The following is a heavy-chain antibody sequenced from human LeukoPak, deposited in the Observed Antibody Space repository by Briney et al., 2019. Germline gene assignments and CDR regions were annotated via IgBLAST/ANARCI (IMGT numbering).Heavy chain of an antibody. D-gene: IGHD6-13*01. V-gene: IGHV4-61*09. J-gene: IGHJ3*02. CDR1: GGSISSGSYY. CDR3: ARCLGFLIGSSWYPDAFDI. Sequence: PSETLSLTCTVSGGSISSGSYYWSWIRQPAGKRLEWIGHIYRSGSTNYNPSLKSRVTISVDTSKNQFSLKLSSVTAADTAVYYCARCLGFLIGSSWYPDAFDIWGQGTMVTVSS. CDR2: IYRSGST.